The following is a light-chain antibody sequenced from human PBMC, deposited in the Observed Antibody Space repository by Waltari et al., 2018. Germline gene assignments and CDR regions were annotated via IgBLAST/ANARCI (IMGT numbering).Light chain of an antibody. V-gene: IGKV1-39*01. J-gene: IGKJ2*01. Sequence: DIPIAQSPSPLSKSVGERVTITCRANQSIASYLNWYQQKPGKAPKLLIYATSSLQSGVPSRFSGSGSGTDFTLTISILQPEDFATYYCQQSYSTPQTFGQGTKLEIK. CDR1: QSIASY. CDR2: ATS. CDR3: QQSYSTPQT.